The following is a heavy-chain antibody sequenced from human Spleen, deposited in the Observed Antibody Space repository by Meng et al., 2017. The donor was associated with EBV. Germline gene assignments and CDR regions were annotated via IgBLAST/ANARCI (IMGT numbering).Heavy chain of an antibody. CDR3: ARGTRGDSPEEFQY. J-gene: IGHJ1*01. Sequence: QLRVAGPGLVKPSETLSLPCSVSGASVVRNTYDLSWIRQPTGKGLEWIGYIYYSGTTKYNPSLKSRVTISVDTSKNQFSLKLNSVTTADTAVYYCARGTRGDSPEEFQYWGQGTLVTVSS. CDR2: IYYSGTT. V-gene: IGHV4-61*01. CDR1: GASVVRNTYD. D-gene: IGHD2-21*02.